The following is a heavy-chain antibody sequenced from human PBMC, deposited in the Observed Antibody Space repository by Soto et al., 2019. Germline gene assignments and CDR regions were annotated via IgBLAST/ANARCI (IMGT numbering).Heavy chain of an antibody. CDR2: IYYRGTT. D-gene: IGHD5-12*01. J-gene: IGHJ4*02. V-gene: IGHV4-39*01. Sequence: QLQLQESGPGLVKPSETLSLTCTVSGGSISGSTYHWGWIRQPPGKGLEWIGSIYYRGTTYYNPSLKSRVTIPVDTPKNQFSLRLSSVTAADPAVYYGAYDYGGGYFDYWGQGTLVTVSS. CDR3: AYDYGGGYFDY. CDR1: GGSISGSTYH.